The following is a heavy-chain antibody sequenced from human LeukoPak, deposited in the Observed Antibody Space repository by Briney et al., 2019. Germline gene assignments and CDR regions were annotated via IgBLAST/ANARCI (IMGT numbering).Heavy chain of an antibody. CDR1: GFTLSRYA. V-gene: IGHV3-64D*06. CDR3: VKDGSGSYYTYYFDY. Sequence: PGGPLILSCSASGFTLSRYAMHWVRHAPGKGLEYVSAISSNGGSTYYAASVKGRFTFSRDNSKNTLYLQMSSLRAEDTAVYYCVKDGSGSYYTYYFDYWGQGTLVTVSS. J-gene: IGHJ4*02. D-gene: IGHD3-10*01. CDR2: ISSNGGST.